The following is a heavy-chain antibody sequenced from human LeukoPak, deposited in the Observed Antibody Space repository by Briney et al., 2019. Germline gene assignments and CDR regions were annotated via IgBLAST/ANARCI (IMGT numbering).Heavy chain of an antibody. J-gene: IGHJ4*02. CDR3: ARDHSSSWYGSWLY. D-gene: IGHD6-13*01. Sequence: GGSLRLSCAASGFSFSTYWVSWVRQAPGKGLEWVANIKQDGSEKYYVDSVKGRFTISRDNAKNSLYLQMNSLRAEDTAVYYCARDHSSSWYGSWLYWGQGTLVTVSS. V-gene: IGHV3-7*04. CDR2: IKQDGSEK. CDR1: GFSFSTYW.